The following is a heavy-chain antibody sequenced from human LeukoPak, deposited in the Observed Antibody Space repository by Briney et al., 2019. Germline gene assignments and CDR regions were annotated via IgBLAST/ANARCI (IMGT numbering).Heavy chain of an antibody. Sequence: SETLSLTCTVSGGSISSHYWSWIRQPPGKGLEWIGYIYYSGSTNYNPSLKSRVTISVDTSKNQFSPKLSSVTAADTAVYYCARDRVGMDVWGKGTTVTVSS. V-gene: IGHV4-59*11. J-gene: IGHJ6*03. CDR2: IYYSGST. CDR3: ARDRVGMDV. D-gene: IGHD1-26*01. CDR1: GGSISSHY.